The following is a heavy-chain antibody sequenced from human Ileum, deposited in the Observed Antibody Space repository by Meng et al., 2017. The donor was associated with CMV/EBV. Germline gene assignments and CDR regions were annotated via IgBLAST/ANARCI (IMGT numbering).Heavy chain of an antibody. CDR1: GGSISCYY. J-gene: IGHJ4*02. V-gene: IGHV4-4*07. CDR3: ARGSSSWAFDY. CDR2: VYSSGST. Sequence: QLHLQHPGHGLVTPSAALSLTCTVSGGSISCYYWSWIRPPATKGLEWIGRVYSSGSTDYNPSLQSRVTMSVDTSKNQFSLKLSSVTAADTAVYYCARGSSSWAFDYWGQGTLVTVSS. D-gene: IGHD2-2*01.